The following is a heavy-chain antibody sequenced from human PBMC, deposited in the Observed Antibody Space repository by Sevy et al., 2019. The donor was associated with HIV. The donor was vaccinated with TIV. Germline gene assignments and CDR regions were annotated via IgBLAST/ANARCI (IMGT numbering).Heavy chain of an antibody. CDR2: ISSSSSFI. Sequence: GGSLRLSCAASGFTFSDYNMNWVRQAPGKGLEWVSSISSSSSFIFSADSVKGRFTISRDNAKNSLYLQMNSLRAEDTAIYHCARPTSGLSEYEPLDNARFYGMDLWGRGTPVTVSS. CDR3: ARPTSGLSEYEPLDNARFYGMDL. J-gene: IGHJ6*02. CDR1: GFTFSDYN. D-gene: IGHD1-20*01. V-gene: IGHV3-21*01.